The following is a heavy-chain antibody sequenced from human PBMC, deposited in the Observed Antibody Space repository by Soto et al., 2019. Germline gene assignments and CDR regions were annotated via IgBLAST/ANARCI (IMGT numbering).Heavy chain of an antibody. CDR3: ARDSRLWGSTGWKRENLFDI. D-gene: IGHD3-16*01. CDR2: IIPIFGTP. J-gene: IGHJ3*02. V-gene: IGHV1-69*18. CDR1: GGNFNTYP. Sequence: QVQLEQSGAEVKRPGSSVKVSCKTSGGNFNTYPISWVRQAPGHRLEWMGKIIPIFGTPDYAQEFQGRVTVNPDEAITTVYMELRRLKSDDSAVYYCARDSRLWGSTGWKRENLFDIWGQGTMVTVSS.